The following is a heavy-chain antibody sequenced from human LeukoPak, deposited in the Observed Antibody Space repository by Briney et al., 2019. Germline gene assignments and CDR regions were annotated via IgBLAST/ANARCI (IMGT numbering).Heavy chain of an antibody. CDR3: TRGRGVDY. Sequence: GSLRLSCAASGFPFNNFYMNWVRQAPGKGLEWVANIKQDGSEKHYVDSVKGRFTISRDNAKNSLYLQMNSLRAEDTAVYYCTRGRGVDYWGQGTLVTVSS. CDR2: IKQDGSEK. J-gene: IGHJ4*02. CDR1: GFPFNNFY. V-gene: IGHV3-7*04.